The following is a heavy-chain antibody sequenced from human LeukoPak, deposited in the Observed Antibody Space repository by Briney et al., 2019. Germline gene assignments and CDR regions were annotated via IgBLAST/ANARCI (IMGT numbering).Heavy chain of an antibody. CDR1: GGSISSYY. CDR2: IYTSGST. J-gene: IGHJ6*03. V-gene: IGHV4-4*07. Sequence: PSETLSLTCTVSGGSISSYYWSWIRQPAGKGLDWIGRIYTSGSTNYNPSLKSRVTMSVDTSKNQFSLKLSSVTAADTAVYYCARDGIKGSPTFGWNYSPSYYYYNMDVWGKGTTVTVSS. CDR3: ARDGIKGSPTFGWNYSPSYYYYNMDV. D-gene: IGHD1-7*01.